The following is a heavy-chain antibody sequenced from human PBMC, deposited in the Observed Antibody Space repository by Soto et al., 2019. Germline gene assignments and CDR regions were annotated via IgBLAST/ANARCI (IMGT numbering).Heavy chain of an antibody. J-gene: IGHJ4*02. Sequence: GGSLRLSCAASGFTFSSYAMSWVRQAPGKGLEWVSAISGSGGSTYYADSVKGRFTISRDNSKNTLYLQMNSLRAEDTAVYYCAKDRARLRYFGEGPFDYWGQGTLVTVSS. D-gene: IGHD3-9*01. CDR3: AKDRARLRYFGEGPFDY. CDR1: GFTFSSYA. V-gene: IGHV3-23*01. CDR2: ISGSGGST.